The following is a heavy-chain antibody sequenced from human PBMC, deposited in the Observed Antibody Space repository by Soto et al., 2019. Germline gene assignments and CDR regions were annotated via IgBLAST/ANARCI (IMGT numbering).Heavy chain of an antibody. Sequence: KPVEFLRLACAASGFTFSDYYMSWIRQAPGKGVEWVSYISSSGSTIYYADSVKGRFTISRDNAKNSLYLQMNSLRAEDTAVYYSARDFGSSSSPFFDYWGQGTLVTVSS. CDR1: GFTFSDYY. V-gene: IGHV3-11*01. CDR2: ISSSGSTI. D-gene: IGHD6-6*01. J-gene: IGHJ4*02. CDR3: ARDFGSSSSPFFDY.